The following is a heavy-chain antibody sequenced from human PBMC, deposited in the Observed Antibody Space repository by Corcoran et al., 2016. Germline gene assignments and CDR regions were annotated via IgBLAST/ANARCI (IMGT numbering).Heavy chain of an antibody. CDR3: ARHRGSIMGTTPRWFDP. Sequence: EVQLVQSGAEVKKPGESLKISCKGSGYSFTTYWIGWVRQMPGKGLEWMGIIYPGDSDTRYSPSFQGQVTISADKSISTAYLQWSSLKASATAKYYCARHRGSIMGTTPRWFDPWGQGTLVTVAS. V-gene: IGHV5-51*01. CDR2: IYPGDSDT. CDR1: GYSFTTYW. J-gene: IGHJ5*02. D-gene: IGHD1-26*01.